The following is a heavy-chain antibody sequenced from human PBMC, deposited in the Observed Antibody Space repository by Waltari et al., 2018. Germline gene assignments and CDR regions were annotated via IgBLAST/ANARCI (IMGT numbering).Heavy chain of an antibody. V-gene: IGHV3-7*01. Sequence: EVQLVESGGGLVKPGGSLRLSCAASGFTFSSYWMSWVRQGPGKGLEWGANIKQDGSEKYYVDSVKGRFTISRDNAKNSLYLQMNSRRAEDTAVYYCARDNVWIQCPTDYWGQGTLVTVSS. CDR1: GFTFSSYW. D-gene: IGHD5-18*01. CDR3: ARDNVWIQCPTDY. J-gene: IGHJ4*02. CDR2: IKQDGSEK.